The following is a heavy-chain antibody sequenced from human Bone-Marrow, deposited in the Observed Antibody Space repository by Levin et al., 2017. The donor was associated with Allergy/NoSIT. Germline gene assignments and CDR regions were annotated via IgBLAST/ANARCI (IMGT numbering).Heavy chain of an antibody. J-gene: IGHJ4*02. CDR1: GYSFTGYY. CDR3: AITAGPTDFDF. CDR2: FSAYYDDA. Sequence: PGESLKISCKTSGYSFTGYYIIWVRQAPGQGLEWIGKFSAYYDDADYAEKFKGRVTMTADTSTTTAYLELRSLRSDDTALYYCAITAGPTDFDFWGQGTLVSVSS. D-gene: IGHD6-13*01. V-gene: IGHV1-18*01.